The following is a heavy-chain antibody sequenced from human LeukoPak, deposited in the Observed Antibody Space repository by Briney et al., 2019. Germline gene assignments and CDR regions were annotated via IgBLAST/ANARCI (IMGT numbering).Heavy chain of an antibody. V-gene: IGHV3-11*04. CDR2: ISSSGSTI. D-gene: IGHD1-1*01. Sequence: GGSLRLSCAASGFTFSDYYMSWIRQAPGKGLEWVSYISSSGSTIYYADSVKGRFTISRDNAKNSLYLQMNSLRAEDTAVYYCARDHHPALFVWKPLDYWGQGTLVTVSS. J-gene: IGHJ4*02. CDR1: GFTFSDYY. CDR3: ARDHHPALFVWKPLDY.